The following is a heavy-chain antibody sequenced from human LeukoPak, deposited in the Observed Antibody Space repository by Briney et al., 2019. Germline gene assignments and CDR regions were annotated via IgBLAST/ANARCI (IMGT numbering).Heavy chain of an antibody. CDR2: ISYDGSNK. D-gene: IGHD3-10*01. CDR3: ARDIVGYGSGSYSLESY. J-gene: IGHJ1*01. CDR1: GFTFSSYA. Sequence: GGSLRLSCAASGFTFSSYAMHWVRQAPGKGLEWVAVISYDGSNKYYADSVKGRFTISRDNSKNTLYLQMNSLRAEDTAVYYCARDIVGYGSGSYSLESYWGQGTLVTVSS. V-gene: IGHV3-30-3*01.